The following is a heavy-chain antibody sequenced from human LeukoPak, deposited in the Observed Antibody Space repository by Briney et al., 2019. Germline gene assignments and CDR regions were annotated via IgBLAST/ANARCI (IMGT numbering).Heavy chain of an antibody. CDR1: GGSFSGYY. V-gene: IGHV4-34*01. CDR2: INHSGST. CDR3: ARPSGGDGHDAFDI. J-gene: IGHJ3*02. Sequence: SETLSLTCAVYGGSFSGYYWSWIRQPPGKGLEWIGEINHSGSTNYNPSLKSRVTISVDTSKDQFSLKLSSVTAADTAVYYCARPSGGDGHDAFDIWGQGTMVTVSS. D-gene: IGHD2-21*02.